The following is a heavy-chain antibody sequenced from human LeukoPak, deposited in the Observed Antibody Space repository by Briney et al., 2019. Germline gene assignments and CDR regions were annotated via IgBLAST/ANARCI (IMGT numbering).Heavy chain of an antibody. V-gene: IGHV3-21*01. D-gene: IGHD6-19*01. CDR2: ISSSSSYI. Sequence: PGGSLRLSCAASGFTFSSYSMNWVRQAPGKGLEWVSSISSSSSYIYYADSVKGRFTISRDNSKNTLYLQMNSLRAEDTAVYYCAGGVGYSSGWYLGHFDYWGQGTLVTVSS. CDR1: GFTFSSYS. J-gene: IGHJ4*02. CDR3: AGGVGYSSGWYLGHFDY.